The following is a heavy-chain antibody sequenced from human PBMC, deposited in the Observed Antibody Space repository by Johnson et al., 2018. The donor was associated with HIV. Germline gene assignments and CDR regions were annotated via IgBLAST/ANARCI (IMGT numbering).Heavy chain of an antibody. CDR1: GFNVSTNY. J-gene: IGHJ3*02. CDR3: ARASVSSPRYSSSSDDAFDI. Sequence: QVQLVESGGGLVQPGGSLRLSCAASGFNVSTNYMNWVRQAPGKGPEWVAVISFDGNLKKYADSVKGRFTISRDHSTNTLYLQMNSLRAEDTAVYYCARASVSSPRYSSSSDDAFDIWGQGTMVTVSS. V-gene: IGHV3-30*03. CDR2: ISFDGNLK. D-gene: IGHD6-6*01.